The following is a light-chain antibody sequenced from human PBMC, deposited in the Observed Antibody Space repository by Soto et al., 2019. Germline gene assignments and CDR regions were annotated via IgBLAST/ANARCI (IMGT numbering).Light chain of an antibody. CDR2: GAS. CDR3: QQYGSSPTWT. J-gene: IGKJ1*01. V-gene: IGKV3-20*01. Sequence: EIVLTQSPGTLSLSPGERATLSCRASPSVSSSYLAWYQQKPGQAPRLLIYGASSRATGIPDRFSGSGSGTDFTLTISRLEPEDFAVYYCQQYGSSPTWTCGQGTKVEIK. CDR1: PSVSSSY.